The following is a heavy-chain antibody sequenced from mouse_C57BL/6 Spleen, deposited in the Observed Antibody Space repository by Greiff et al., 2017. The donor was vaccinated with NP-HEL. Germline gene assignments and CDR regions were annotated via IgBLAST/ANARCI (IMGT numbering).Heavy chain of an antibody. V-gene: IGHV1-39*01. CDR2: INPNYGTT. Sequence: EVQLQQSGPELVKPGASVKISCKASGYSFTDYNMNWVKQSNGKSLEWIGVINPNYGTTSYNQKFKGKATLTVDQSSSTAYLQLNSLTSEDSAVYYCARVGKNYYGYVGAWFAYWGQGTLVTVSA. J-gene: IGHJ3*01. CDR1: GYSFTDYN. D-gene: IGHD2-2*01. CDR3: ARVGKNYYGYVGAWFAY.